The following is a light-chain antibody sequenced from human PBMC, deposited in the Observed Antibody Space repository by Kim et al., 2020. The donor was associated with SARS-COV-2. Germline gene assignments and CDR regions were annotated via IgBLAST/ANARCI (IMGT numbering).Light chain of an antibody. J-gene: IGLJ3*02. CDR1: KLGDKH. V-gene: IGLV3-1*01. CDR2: QDS. Sequence: SYELTQPPSVSVSPGQTVSITCSGDKLGDKHACWYQQKPGQSPVVLIYQDSKRPSGIPERFSGRNSGNTATLTISGTQAMDEADYYCQAWDSSTGVFGGGTQLTVL. CDR3: QAWDSSTGV.